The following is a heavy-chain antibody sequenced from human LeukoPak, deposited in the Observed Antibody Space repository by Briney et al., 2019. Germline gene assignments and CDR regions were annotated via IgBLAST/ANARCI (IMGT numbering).Heavy chain of an antibody. D-gene: IGHD3-22*01. CDR1: GFTFSSYG. J-gene: IGHJ3*02. CDR3: AKGGVYYYDTLGAFDI. Sequence: GGSLRLSCAASGFTFSSYGMHWVRQAPGKGLEWVAFIRYDGSNKYYADSVKGRFTISRDNSKNTLYLQMNSLRAEDTAVYYCAKGGVYYYDTLGAFDIWGQGTMVTVSS. V-gene: IGHV3-30*02. CDR2: IRYDGSNK.